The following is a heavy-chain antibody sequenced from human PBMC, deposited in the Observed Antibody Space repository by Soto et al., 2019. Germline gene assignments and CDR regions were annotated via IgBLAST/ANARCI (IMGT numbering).Heavy chain of an antibody. CDR1: GFTFKNYA. D-gene: IGHD2-8*01. CDR3: ARVFGVYYFDY. J-gene: IGHJ4*02. V-gene: IGHV3-23*01. CDR2: IGGSGATT. Sequence: GGSLRLSCAASGFTFKNYAMRWVRQAPGKGLEWVSAIGGSGATTYYADSVKGRFIISRDNSKNTLYLQMNGLRAEDTAIYYCARVFGVYYFDYWGQGTLVTVSS.